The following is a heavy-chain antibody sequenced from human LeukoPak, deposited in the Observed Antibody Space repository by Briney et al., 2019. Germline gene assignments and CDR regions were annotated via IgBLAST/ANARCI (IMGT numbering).Heavy chain of an antibody. CDR1: GFTFSSYA. CDR2: ISYDGSNK. D-gene: IGHD3-22*01. V-gene: IGHV3-30-3*01. CDR3: AREPRTYYYDSSGYFYAYYFDY. J-gene: IGHJ4*02. Sequence: GESLRLSCAASGFTFSSYAMHWVRQAPGKGLEWVAVISYDGSNKYYADSVKGRFTISRDNSKNTLYLQMNSLRAEDTAVYYCAREPRTYYYDSSGYFYAYYFDYWGQGTLVTVSS.